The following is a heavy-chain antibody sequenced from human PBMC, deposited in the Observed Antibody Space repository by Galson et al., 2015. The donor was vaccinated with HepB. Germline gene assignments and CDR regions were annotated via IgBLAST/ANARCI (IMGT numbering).Heavy chain of an antibody. Sequence: VRVSCQAPGGTFNNYAISWVPQAPGQGLEWMGGITPLFDTPHYTQKFQGRVTITADRSTSTAEMEMSSLRSEDTAVYYCARDRVVAGPGGGSLQEWGQGTLVTVSS. D-gene: IGHD2-15*01. J-gene: IGHJ4*02. CDR2: ITPLFDTP. CDR3: ARDRVVAGPGGGSLQE. CDR1: GGTFNNYA. V-gene: IGHV1-69*06.